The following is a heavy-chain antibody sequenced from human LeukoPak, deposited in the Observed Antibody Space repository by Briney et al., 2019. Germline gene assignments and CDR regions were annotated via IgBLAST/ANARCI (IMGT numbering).Heavy chain of an antibody. CDR3: ARDPEWELLPLDY. J-gene: IGHJ4*02. CDR2: IKQDESEK. CDR1: GFTFSSYW. V-gene: IGHV3-7*01. D-gene: IGHD1-26*01. Sequence: PGGSLRLSCAASGFTFSSYWMSWVRQAPGKGLEWVANIKQDESEKYYVDSVKGRFTISRDNAKNSLYLQMNSLRAEDTAVYYCARDPEWELLPLDYWGQGTLVTVSS.